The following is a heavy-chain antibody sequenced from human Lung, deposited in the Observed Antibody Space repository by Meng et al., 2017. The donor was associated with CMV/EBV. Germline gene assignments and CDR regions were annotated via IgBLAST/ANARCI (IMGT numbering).Heavy chain of an antibody. V-gene: IGHV1-2*02. CDR1: GYTFTGYN. Sequence: ASXXVSXKASGYTFTGYNIHWVRQAPGQGLEWMGWINPHSGGTKYAQKFQGRVTLTTDTSINTAYMEVSMLKSDDTAVFFCARLFQTSLGTNYFYGMDVWGLGXTVTVSS. CDR3: ARLFQTSLGTNYFYGMDV. D-gene: IGHD3-9*01. CDR2: INPHSGGT. J-gene: IGHJ6*02.